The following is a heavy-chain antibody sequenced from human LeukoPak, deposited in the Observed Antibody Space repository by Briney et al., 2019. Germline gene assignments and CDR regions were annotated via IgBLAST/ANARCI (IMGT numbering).Heavy chain of an antibody. V-gene: IGHV3-33*01. J-gene: IGHJ4*02. CDR2: IWYDGSQK. CDR3: ARDGGSTGWVDY. CDR1: GFTFSTYG. Sequence: AGGSLRLSCAASGFTFSTYGMHWVRQPPGKGLEWVAVIWYDGSQKYHADSVKDRFTISRDNSKNMLYLQMNSLRAEDTAVYYCARDGGSTGWVDYWGQGTLVTVSS. D-gene: IGHD6-19*01.